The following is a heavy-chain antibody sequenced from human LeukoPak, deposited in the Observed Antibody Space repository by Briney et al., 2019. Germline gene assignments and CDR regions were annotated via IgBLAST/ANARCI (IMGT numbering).Heavy chain of an antibody. CDR3: ARGGYYYDTSGRYYYYGMDV. CDR2: MYYSGSS. D-gene: IGHD3-22*01. J-gene: IGHJ6*02. V-gene: IGHV4-59*01. Sequence: PSETLSLTCTVSGGSISTYYWSWIRHPPGKGLEWIGYMYYSGSSSYNPSLKSRVTISVDTSKNQFSLKLTSVTAEDTAVYYCARGGYYYDTSGRYYYYGMDVWGQGTTVTVSS. CDR1: GGSISTYY.